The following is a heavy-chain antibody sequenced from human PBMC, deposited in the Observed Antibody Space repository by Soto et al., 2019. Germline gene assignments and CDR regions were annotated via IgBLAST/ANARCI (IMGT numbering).Heavy chain of an antibody. CDR1: GGSISGSDYY. D-gene: IGHD3-10*01. V-gene: IGHV4-30-4*01. Sequence: SETLSLTCTVSGGSISGSDYYWRWIRQPPGKGLEWIGYIYYSGNTYYNPSLKSRVTFSVDKSKNQFSLKVTSMTAADTGVYYCAAEKPLTWFGDPNQWGLGTLVTVSS. J-gene: IGHJ4*02. CDR3: AAEKPLTWFGDPNQ. CDR2: IYYSGNT.